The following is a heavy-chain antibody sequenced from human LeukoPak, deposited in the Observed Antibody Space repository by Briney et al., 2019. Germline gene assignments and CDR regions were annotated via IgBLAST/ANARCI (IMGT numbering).Heavy chain of an antibody. J-gene: IGHJ4*02. CDR2: VSAGGGST. CDR3: AKPYDYVWGQFDY. D-gene: IGHD3-16*01. CDR1: GFIFSNYA. Sequence: PGGSLRLSCTISGFIFSNYAMSWVRQAPGKGLEWVSAVSAGGGSTYYADSVKGRFTISRVNSRNTLYLQMNSLRADDTAVYYCAKPYDYVWGQFDYWGQGTLVTVSS. V-gene: IGHV3-23*01.